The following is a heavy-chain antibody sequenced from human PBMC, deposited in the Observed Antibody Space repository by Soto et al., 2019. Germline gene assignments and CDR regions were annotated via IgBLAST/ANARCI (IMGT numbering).Heavy chain of an antibody. J-gene: IGHJ6*02. CDR3: ARATTVTTNFYYGLDV. V-gene: IGHV3-33*01. CDR1: GFTFSSHG. Sequence: GGSLRLSCAASGFTFSSHGMHWVRQAPGKGLEWVALIWHDGSDKNYADSVKGRFTISRDNSKNTLYLQMNSLRAEDTAVYYCARATTVTTNFYYGLDVWGQGTTVTVSS. D-gene: IGHD4-4*01. CDR2: IWHDGSDK.